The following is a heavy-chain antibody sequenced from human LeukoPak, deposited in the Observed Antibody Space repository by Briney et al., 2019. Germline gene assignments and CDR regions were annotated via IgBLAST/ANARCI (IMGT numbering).Heavy chain of an antibody. CDR3: AKERPPFGVVPAALDY. J-gene: IGHJ4*02. V-gene: IGHV3-30*02. Sequence: AGTLRLSCAASGCTFSSCGMHWVRQAPGQGLERVAFILYEGNNKYYADSVTGRFTISIDNSKNTLYLQMNRLRAEDRAVYYCAKERPPFGVVPAALDYWGQGTLVTVSS. CDR1: GCTFSSCG. D-gene: IGHD2-2*01. CDR2: ILYEGNNK.